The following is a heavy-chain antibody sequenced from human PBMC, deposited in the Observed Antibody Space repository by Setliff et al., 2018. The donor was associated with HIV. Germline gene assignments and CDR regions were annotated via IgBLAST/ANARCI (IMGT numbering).Heavy chain of an antibody. D-gene: IGHD3-10*01. CDR3: ARRIDNSGTFPDKNWFDT. Sequence: PSETLSLTCTVSGGSISSYCWNWIRQSPGRGLERIGFIFSSGSTKYNPSLQSRVTMSIDTSKNQFSLKLTSVTAADTAVYYCARRIDNSGTFPDKNWFDTWGQGGLVTVSS. CDR2: IFSSGST. V-gene: IGHV4-4*09. CDR1: GGSISSYC. J-gene: IGHJ5*02.